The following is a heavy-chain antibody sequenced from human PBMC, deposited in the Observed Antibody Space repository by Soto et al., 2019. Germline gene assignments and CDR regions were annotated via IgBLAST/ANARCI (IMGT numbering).Heavy chain of an antibody. J-gene: IGHJ4*02. Sequence: QVQLVQSGAEVKKPGSSVKVSCKASGGTFSSYAISWVRQAPGQGLEWMGGIIPIFGTANYAQKFQGRVTITADKYTRTAYMELSSLRSEDTPVYYCAQRARAEVVIRYFDYWGQGTLVTVSS. D-gene: IGHD3-22*01. V-gene: IGHV1-69*06. CDR2: IIPIFGTA. CDR1: GGTFSSYA. CDR3: AQRARAEVVIRYFDY.